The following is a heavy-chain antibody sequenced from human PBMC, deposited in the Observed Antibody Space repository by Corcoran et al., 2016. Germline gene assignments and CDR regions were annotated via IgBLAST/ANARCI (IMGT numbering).Heavy chain of an antibody. V-gene: IGHV1-69*06. CDR3: ARALYADYWYLQH. CDR1: GGSFSSFA. CDR2: IIPIFGTT. J-gene: IGHJ1*01. D-gene: IGHD4-17*01. Sequence: QVQLVQSGAEVKKPGSSVKVSCKTSGGSFSSFAITWVRQAPGQGLEWMGGIIPIFGTTNYAQKFQGRVTITADKSTSTAYMELSSLRSEDTAVYYCARALYADYWYLQHWGQGSLVTVSS.